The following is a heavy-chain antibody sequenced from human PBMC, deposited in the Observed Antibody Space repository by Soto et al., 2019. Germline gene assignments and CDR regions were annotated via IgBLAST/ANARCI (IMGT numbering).Heavy chain of an antibody. CDR3: ARQPDSSGYYNPGDWFDP. CDR1: GFTFSSYW. J-gene: IGHJ5*02. Sequence: EVQLVESGGGLVQPGGSLRLSCAASGFTFSSYWMHWVRQAPGKGLVWVSRINSDGSSTSYADSVKGRFTISRDNAKNTLYLQMNRLRADDTAVYYCARQPDSSGYYNPGDWFDPWGQGTLVTVSS. CDR2: INSDGSST. V-gene: IGHV3-74*01. D-gene: IGHD3-22*01.